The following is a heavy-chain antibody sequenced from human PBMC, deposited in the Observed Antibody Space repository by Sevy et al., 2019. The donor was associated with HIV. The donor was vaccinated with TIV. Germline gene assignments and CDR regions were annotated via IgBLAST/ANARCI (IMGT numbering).Heavy chain of an antibody. Sequence: GGSLRLSCAASGFTFSSYAMHWVRQAPGKGLGWVAVISYDGSNKYYADSVKGRFTISRDNSKNTLYLQMNSLRAEDTAVYYCARDGRIVGATYYFDYWGQGTLVTVSS. V-gene: IGHV3-30-3*01. CDR3: ARDGRIVGATYYFDY. CDR2: ISYDGSNK. J-gene: IGHJ4*02. CDR1: GFTFSSYA. D-gene: IGHD1-26*01.